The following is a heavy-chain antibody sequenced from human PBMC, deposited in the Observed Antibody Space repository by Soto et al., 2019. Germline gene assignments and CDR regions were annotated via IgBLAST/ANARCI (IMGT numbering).Heavy chain of an antibody. CDR1: GFTFSSYS. J-gene: IGHJ4*02. D-gene: IGHD5-12*01. V-gene: IGHV3-48*02. Sequence: EVQLVESGGGLVQPGGSLRLSCAASGFTFSSYSMNWVRQAPGKGLEWVSYISSSSSTIYYADSVKGRFTISRDNAKNSLYLRMNRLRDEDTAVYYCARTTAGRDIVATISFDYWGQGTLVTVSS. CDR3: ARTTAGRDIVATISFDY. CDR2: ISSSSSTI.